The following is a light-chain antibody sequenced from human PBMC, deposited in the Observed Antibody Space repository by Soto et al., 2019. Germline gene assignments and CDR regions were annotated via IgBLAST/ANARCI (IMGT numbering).Light chain of an antibody. Sequence: QSVLTQPPSASGTPGHRVTISCSGSSSNIGSNTVNWYQQLPGTAPKLVIYSNNQRPSGVPDRFSGSKSGTSASLATSGLQSEDEADYYCVAWDDSLNGYVVFGGGTKVTVL. CDR2: SNN. V-gene: IGLV1-44*01. CDR1: SSNIGSNT. CDR3: VAWDDSLNGYVV. J-gene: IGLJ2*01.